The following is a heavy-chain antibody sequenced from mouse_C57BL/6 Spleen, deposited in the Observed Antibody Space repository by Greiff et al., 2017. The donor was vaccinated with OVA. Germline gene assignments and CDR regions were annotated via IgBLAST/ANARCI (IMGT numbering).Heavy chain of an antibody. V-gene: IGHV1-80*01. J-gene: IGHJ4*01. Sequence: VQLQESGAELVKPGASVKISCKASGYAFSSYWMNWVKQRPGKGLEWIGQIYPGDGDTNYNGKFKGKATLTADKSSSTAYMQLSSLTSEDSAVYFCARYDYDDYYAMDYWGQGTSVTVSS. CDR2: IYPGDGDT. D-gene: IGHD2-4*01. CDR3: ARYDYDDYYAMDY. CDR1: GYAFSSYW.